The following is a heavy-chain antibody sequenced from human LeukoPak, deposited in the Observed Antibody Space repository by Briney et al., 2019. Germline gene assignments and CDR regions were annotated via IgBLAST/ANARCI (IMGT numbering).Heavy chain of an antibody. CDR2: IYNSGRT. D-gene: IGHD1-26*01. J-gene: IGHJ4*02. V-gene: IGHV4-59*01. CDR3: VRVSVGATMLAYFDY. CDR1: GGSISNYY. Sequence: SETLSLTCTVSGGSISNYYWNWIRQPPGKGLEWIGYIYNSGRTNYNPSLKSRVTVSVDTSKNQFSLKLSSVTAADTAVYYCVRVSVGATMLAYFDYWGQGTLVTVSS.